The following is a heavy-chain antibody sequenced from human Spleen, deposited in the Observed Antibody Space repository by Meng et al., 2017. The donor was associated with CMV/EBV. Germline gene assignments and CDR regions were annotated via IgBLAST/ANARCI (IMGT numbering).Heavy chain of an antibody. J-gene: IGHJ5*02. CDR1: SSSYD. V-gene: IGHV4-39*07. CDR2: IYYTGDS. Sequence: SSSYDWGWVRQPPGRGLEWIGNIYYTGDSYYNPSLRSRVTILVDTSKNQFSLNLTSVTAADTAVYYCARAFDFWTGYYVGSSWFDPWGQGTLVTVSS. CDR3: ARAFDFWTGYYVGSSWFDP. D-gene: IGHD3/OR15-3a*01.